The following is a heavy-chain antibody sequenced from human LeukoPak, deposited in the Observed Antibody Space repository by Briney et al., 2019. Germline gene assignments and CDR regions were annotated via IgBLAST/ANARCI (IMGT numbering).Heavy chain of an antibody. D-gene: IGHD2-2*01. J-gene: IGHJ5*01. CDR2: IHYSGNT. CDR1: GGSINSYY. V-gene: IGHV4-59*01. Sequence: SETLSLTSTVAGGSINSYYWSWIRQPPGKGLEWIGYIHYSGNTNYNPSLKSRVTISIDMYKKQFSLKLSSVTAADTAVYYCARLWGYCSSTSCYGASYFDSWGQGTLVTVSS. CDR3: ARLWGYCSSTSCYGASYFDS.